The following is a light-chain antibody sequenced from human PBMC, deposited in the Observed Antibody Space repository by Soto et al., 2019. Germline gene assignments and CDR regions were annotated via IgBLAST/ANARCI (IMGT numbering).Light chain of an antibody. V-gene: IGKV3-11*01. CDR3: QQRSNWPPGAFT. J-gene: IGKJ3*01. CDR2: DAP. CDR1: QSVSSY. Sequence: EIVLTQSPATLSLSPGERATLSCRASQSVSSYLAWYQQKPGQAPRLLIYDAPNRATGIQARFSGSGSGTDFTLEISSLAPEDFAVYYCQQRSNWPPGAFTVGPGTKVDIK.